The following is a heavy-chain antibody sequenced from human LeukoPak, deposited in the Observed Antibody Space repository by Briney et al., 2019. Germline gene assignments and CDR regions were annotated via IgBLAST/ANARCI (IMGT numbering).Heavy chain of an antibody. V-gene: IGHV1-46*01. D-gene: IGHD4-23*01. CDR3: AKDLRWDHPGLDP. J-gene: IGHJ5*02. Sequence: ASVKVSCKASGYSFTSYYIHWVRQAPGQGLESMGIINPGGGSTSYAQKFQDRVTMTRDTSTSTVYMELNSLRSENTAVYYCAKDLRWDHPGLDPWGQGTLVIVSS. CDR1: GYSFTSYY. CDR2: INPGGGST.